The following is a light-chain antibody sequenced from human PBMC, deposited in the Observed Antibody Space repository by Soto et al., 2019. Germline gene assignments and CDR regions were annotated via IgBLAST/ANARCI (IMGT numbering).Light chain of an antibody. CDR3: QQRGNWPPT. J-gene: IGKJ2*01. V-gene: IGKV3-11*01. CDR1: QSVSSY. Sequence: EIVLTQSPATLSLSPGERATLSCRASQSVSSYLAWYQQKPSQAPRLLIYDASSRATGIPARFSGSGSATDFTLTISSLEPEDFPVYYCQQRGNWPPTFGQGTKLEIK. CDR2: DAS.